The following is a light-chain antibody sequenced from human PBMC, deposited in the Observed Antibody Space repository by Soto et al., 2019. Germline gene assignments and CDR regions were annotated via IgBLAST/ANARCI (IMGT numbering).Light chain of an antibody. CDR3: SSYTTSSTLLYV. V-gene: IGLV2-14*01. CDR2: AVS. Sequence: QSALTQPASVSGSPGQSITISCTGTSSDVGGYNYVSWYQQHPGKAPKLMIYAVSNRPSGVSTRFSGSKSGNTASLTISGLQAEDEADYHCSSYTTSSTLLYVFGTGTKLTAL. J-gene: IGLJ1*01. CDR1: SSDVGGYNY.